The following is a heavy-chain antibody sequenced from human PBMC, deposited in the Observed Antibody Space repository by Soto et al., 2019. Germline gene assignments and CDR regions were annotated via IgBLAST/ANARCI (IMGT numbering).Heavy chain of an antibody. V-gene: IGHV1-2*02. CDR3: XXXXXXXXXXXXDX. CDR1: GXXXXXXX. J-gene: IGHJ6*02. CDR2: INPNSGGT. Sequence: QVQLVQSGAEVKKPGASVKVSCKASGXXXXXXXXXXXXXXXXQGXEWMGWINPNSGGTNYAQKFQGRVTTTRDTSISTAXMELXXXXXXXXXXXXXXXXXXXXXXXXXDXXXQGTTVTVSS.